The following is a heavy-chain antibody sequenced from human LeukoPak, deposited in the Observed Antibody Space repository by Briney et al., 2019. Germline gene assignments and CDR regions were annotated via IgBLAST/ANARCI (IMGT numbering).Heavy chain of an antibody. V-gene: IGHV4-59*08. CDR3: ARRRYDFWSGYSGVWYY. Sequence: SETLSLTCTVSGGSISTYYWSWIRQTPGKGLEWIGYIYYSVSTNYNPSLKSRVTISVDTSKNQFSLKLSSVTSADTAVYYCARRRYDFWSGYSGVWYYWGQGTLVTVSS. CDR2: IYYSVST. D-gene: IGHD3-3*01. J-gene: IGHJ4*02. CDR1: GGSISTYY.